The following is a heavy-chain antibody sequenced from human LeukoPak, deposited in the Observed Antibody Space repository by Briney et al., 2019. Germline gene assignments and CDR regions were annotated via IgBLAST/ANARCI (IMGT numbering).Heavy chain of an antibody. D-gene: IGHD2-15*01. CDR1: GFTFSSYA. CDR2: ISGSVGST. J-gene: IGHJ6*02. Sequence: PGGSLRLSCAASGFTFSSYAMSWVRQAPGKGLEWVSAISGSVGSTYYADSVKGRFTLSRDNSKNTLYLQMNSLRAEDTAVYYCAKDGRYCSGGSPCWVYYYGMDVWGQGTTVTVSS. CDR3: AKDGRYCSGGSPCWVYYYGMDV. V-gene: IGHV3-23*01.